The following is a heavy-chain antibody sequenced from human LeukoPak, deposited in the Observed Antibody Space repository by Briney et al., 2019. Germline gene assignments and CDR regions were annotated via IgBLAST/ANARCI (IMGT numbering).Heavy chain of an antibody. V-gene: IGHV4-34*01. Sequence: SETLSLTCAVYGGSFSGYYWSWIRQPPGKGPEWLGSIYYIGSTYYSSSLRSRVTISLDTSNNQFSLNLSSVTAADTAVYYCVSWAGSHYYYYMDVWGKGTTVAVSS. J-gene: IGHJ6*03. CDR2: IYYIGST. D-gene: IGHD2-15*01. CDR3: VSWAGSHYYYYMDV. CDR1: GGSFSGYY.